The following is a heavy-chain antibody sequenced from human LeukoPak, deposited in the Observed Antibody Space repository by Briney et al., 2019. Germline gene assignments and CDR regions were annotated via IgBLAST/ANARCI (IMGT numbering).Heavy chain of an antibody. D-gene: IGHD5-18*01. Sequence: PGGSLRLSCAASGFTFSSYAMHWVRQAPGKGLEWVAVISYDGSNKYYADSVKGRFTISRDNSKNTLYLQMNSLRAEDTAVYYCARDLHRQADTADESDYWGQGTLVTVS. CDR2: ISYDGSNK. V-gene: IGHV3-30*01. CDR3: ARDLHRQADTADESDY. CDR1: GFTFSSYA. J-gene: IGHJ4*02.